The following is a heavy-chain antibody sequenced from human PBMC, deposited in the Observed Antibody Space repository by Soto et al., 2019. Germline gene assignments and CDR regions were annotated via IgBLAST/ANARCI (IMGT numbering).Heavy chain of an antibody. J-gene: IGHJ6*02. V-gene: IGHV4-39*01. CDR2: SYYSGST. CDR1: GGSISSSSYY. Sequence: QLQLQESGPGLVKPSETLSLTCTVSGGSISSSSYYWGWIRQPPGKGLEWIGSSYYSGSTYYNPTLKSRATISGYTTTNQFSLKLSYVTAADTAVYYCARNRYWGSGYYGMDVWGQGTTVTVSS. D-gene: IGHD7-27*01. CDR3: ARNRYWGSGYYGMDV.